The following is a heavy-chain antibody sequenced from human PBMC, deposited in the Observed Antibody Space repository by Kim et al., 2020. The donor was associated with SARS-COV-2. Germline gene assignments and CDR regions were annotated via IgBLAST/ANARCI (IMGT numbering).Heavy chain of an antibody. CDR2: IYHSGST. J-gene: IGHJ6*02. D-gene: IGHD5-18*01. V-gene: IGHV4-38-2*02. CDR3: ARDLQSWTWGGYQYGLDV. CDR1: GYSISSGYY. Sequence: SETLSLTCTVSGYSISSGYYWGWIRQPPGKGLEWIGSIYHSGSTYYNPSLKSRVTISVDTSKNQFSLKLSSVTAADTAVYYCARDLQSWTWGGYQYGLDVWGQGTTVTVSS.